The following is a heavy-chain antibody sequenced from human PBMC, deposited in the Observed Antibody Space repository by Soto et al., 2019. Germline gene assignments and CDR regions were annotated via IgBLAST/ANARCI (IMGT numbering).Heavy chain of an antibody. D-gene: IGHD2-15*01. CDR3: ARGYASSGGSCYSFDY. CDR1: GYTFTSYG. CDR2: ISAYNGNT. V-gene: IGHV1-18*01. Sequence: QVQLVQSGAEVKKPGASVKVSCKASGYTFTSYGISWVRQAPGQGLEWMGWISAYNGNTNYAQKLQGRVTMTTGNSTSTGYMELRSLRSDDTAVYYWARGYASSGGSCYSFDYWGQGTLVTVSS. J-gene: IGHJ4*02.